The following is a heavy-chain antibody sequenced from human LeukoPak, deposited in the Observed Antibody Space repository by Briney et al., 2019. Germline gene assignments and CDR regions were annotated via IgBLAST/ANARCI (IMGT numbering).Heavy chain of an antibody. CDR1: GGSFSGYY. Sequence: SETLSLTCAVYGGSFSGYYWGWIRQPPGKGLEWFGEINHSGSTNYNPSLKSRVTISVDTSKNQCSLKLSSVTAAGTAVYYCARMGVAAAGRIDYYYYGMDVWGQGTTVTVSS. CDR3: ARMGVAAAGRIDYYYYGMDV. J-gene: IGHJ6*02. CDR2: INHSGST. D-gene: IGHD6-13*01. V-gene: IGHV4-34*01.